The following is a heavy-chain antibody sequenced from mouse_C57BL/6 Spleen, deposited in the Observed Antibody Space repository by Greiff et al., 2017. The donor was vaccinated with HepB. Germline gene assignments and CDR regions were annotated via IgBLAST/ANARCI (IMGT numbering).Heavy chain of an antibody. J-gene: IGHJ1*03. V-gene: IGHV1-76*01. CDR1: GYTFTDYY. Sequence: QVQLKQSGAELVRPGASVKLSCKASGYTFTDYYINWVKQRPGQGLEWIARIYPGSGNTYYNEKFKGKATLTAEKSSSTAYMQLSSLTSEDSAVYFCARYYYGRGDWYFDDWGTGTTVTVSS. CDR2: IYPGSGNT. CDR3: ARYYYGRGDWYFDD. D-gene: IGHD1-1*01.